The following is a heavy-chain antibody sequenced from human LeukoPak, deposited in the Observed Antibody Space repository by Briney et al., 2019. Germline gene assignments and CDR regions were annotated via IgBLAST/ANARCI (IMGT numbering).Heavy chain of an antibody. D-gene: IGHD5-18*01. Sequence: ASVKVSCKASGYTFTIYYMHWVRQAPGQGPEWMGIINPSGGSTRYAQKFQGRVTMTRDTSTSTVYMELSSLRSEDTAVYYCARDRDTAMGYYYYGMDVWGQGATVTVSS. CDR1: GYTFTIYY. CDR2: INPSGGST. J-gene: IGHJ6*02. CDR3: ARDRDTAMGYYYYGMDV. V-gene: IGHV1-46*01.